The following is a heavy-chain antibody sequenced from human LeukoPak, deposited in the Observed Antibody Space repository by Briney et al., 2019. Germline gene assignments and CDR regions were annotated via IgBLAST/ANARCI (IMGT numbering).Heavy chain of an antibody. CDR1: GFTFSSYS. V-gene: IGHV3-21*01. CDR2: ISSSSSYI. D-gene: IGHD4-17*01. CDR3: ARGTDDYVPYYLDY. Sequence: PGGSLRLSCAASGFTFSSYSMNWVRQAPGKGLEWVSSISSSSSYIYYADSVKGRFTISRDNAKNSLYLQMNSLRAEDTAVYYCARGTDDYVPYYLDYWGQGTLVTVSS. J-gene: IGHJ4*02.